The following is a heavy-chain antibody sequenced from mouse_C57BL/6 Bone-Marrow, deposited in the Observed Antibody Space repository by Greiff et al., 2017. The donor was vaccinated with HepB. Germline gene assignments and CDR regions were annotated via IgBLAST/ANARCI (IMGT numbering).Heavy chain of an antibody. CDR1: GYTFTSYT. J-gene: IGHJ4*01. V-gene: IGHV1-4*01. D-gene: IGHD2-1*01. CDR2: INPSSGYT. CDR3: ASPFSTPYAMDY. Sequence: VKLQESGAELARPGASVKMSCKASGYTFTSYTMHWVKQRPGQGLEWIGYINPSSGYTKYNQKFKDKATLTADKSSSTAYMQLSSLTSEDSAVYYCASPFSTPYAMDYWGQGTSVTVSS.